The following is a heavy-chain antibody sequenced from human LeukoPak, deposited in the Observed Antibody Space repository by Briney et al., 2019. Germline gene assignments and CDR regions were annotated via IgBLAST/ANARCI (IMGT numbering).Heavy chain of an antibody. Sequence: GGSLRLSCAASGFTFDDYAMHWVRQAPGKGLEWVSGISRNSGSIGYADSVKGRFTISRDNAKNSLYLQMNSLRAEDTALYYCTKGYCSSTSCYTYYYYYMDVWGKGTTVTVSS. CDR3: TKGYCSSTSCYTYYYYYMDV. J-gene: IGHJ6*03. CDR2: ISRNSGSI. CDR1: GFTFDDYA. V-gene: IGHV3-9*01. D-gene: IGHD2-2*02.